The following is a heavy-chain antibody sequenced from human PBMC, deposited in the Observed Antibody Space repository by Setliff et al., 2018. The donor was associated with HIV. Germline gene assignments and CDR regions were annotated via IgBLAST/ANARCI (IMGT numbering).Heavy chain of an antibody. CDR2: IYYSGST. D-gene: IGHD2-15*01. CDR1: GGSISSYY. Sequence: SETLSLTCTVSGGSISSYYWSWIRQPPGKGLERIGYIYYSGSTNYNPSLKSRVTISVDTSKNQFSLKLSSVTAADTAVYYCARDQTDGGNGEWRFRPRDYWYFDLWGRGTLVTVSS. J-gene: IGHJ2*01. V-gene: IGHV4-59*01. CDR3: ARDQTDGGNGEWRFRPRDYWYFDL.